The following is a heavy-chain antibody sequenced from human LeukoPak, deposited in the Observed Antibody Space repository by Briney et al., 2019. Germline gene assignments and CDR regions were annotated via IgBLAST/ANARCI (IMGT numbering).Heavy chain of an antibody. V-gene: IGHV3-23*01. CDR3: AKVDSYDYVWGSYRFPDY. J-gene: IGHJ4*02. CDR2: ISGSGGST. Sequence: GGSLRLSCAASGFTVSSNYMSWVRQAPGKGLEWVSAISGSGGSTYYADSVKGRFTISRDNSKNTLYLQMNSLRAEDTAVYYCAKVDSYDYVWGSYRFPDYWGQGTLVTVSS. CDR1: GFTVSSNY. D-gene: IGHD3-16*02.